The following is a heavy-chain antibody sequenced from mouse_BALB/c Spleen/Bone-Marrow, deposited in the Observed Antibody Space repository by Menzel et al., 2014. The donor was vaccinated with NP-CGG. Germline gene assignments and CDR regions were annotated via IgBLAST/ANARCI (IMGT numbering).Heavy chain of an antibody. CDR2: ISGGGSYT. D-gene: IGHD2-4*01. Sequence: EVKLVESGGDLVKSGGSLKLSCAASGFTFNNYGMSWVRQTPEKRLEWVATISGGGSYTFYPDSVKGRFTISRDNAKNDLYLQLSSLRSEDTALYYCARHAYYDQTEVSFVYWGQGTLVTVSA. V-gene: IGHV5-9-2*01. CDR3: ARHAYYDQTEVSFVY. CDR1: GFTFNNYG. J-gene: IGHJ3*01.